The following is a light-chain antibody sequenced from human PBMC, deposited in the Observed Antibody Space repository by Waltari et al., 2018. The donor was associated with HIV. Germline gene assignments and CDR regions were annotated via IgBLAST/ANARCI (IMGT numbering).Light chain of an antibody. J-gene: IGLJ2*01. CDR1: ISDVGGYNS. V-gene: IGLV2-8*01. CDR2: EVS. CDR3: SSYAGSNVI. Sequence: QSALTQPPSPSGPLGQSVTLSCTATISDVGGYNSAPGYQQHPDKAPTLMMYEVSKRPSGVPERFSGSKSGNTASLTVSGLQAEDEADYYCSSYAGSNVIFGGVTKLTVL.